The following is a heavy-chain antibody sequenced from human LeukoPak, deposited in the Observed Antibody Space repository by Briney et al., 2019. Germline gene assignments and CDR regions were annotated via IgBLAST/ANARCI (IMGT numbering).Heavy chain of an antibody. CDR3: ARDRLKWEMATGFDY. CDR2: IWYDGSNK. Sequence: GGSLRLSCAASGFTFSSYGMHWVRQAPGKGLEWVAVIWYDGSNKYYADSVKGRFTISRDNSKNTLYLQMNSLRAEDTAVYYCARDRLKWEMATGFDYWGQGTLVTVSS. CDR1: GFTFSSYG. D-gene: IGHD1-26*01. V-gene: IGHV3-33*01. J-gene: IGHJ4*02.